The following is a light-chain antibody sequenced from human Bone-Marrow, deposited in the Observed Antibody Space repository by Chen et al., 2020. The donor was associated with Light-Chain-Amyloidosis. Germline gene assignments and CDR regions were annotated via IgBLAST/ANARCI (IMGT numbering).Light chain of an antibody. Sequence: SYDLTHPPSVSVSPEHTPRITFPGDDLPTKSAYWYQQKPGQAPVLVIQRDTERPSGISERFSGSSSGTTATLTISGVQAEDEADYHCQSADSSGTYEVIFGGGTKLTVL. V-gene: IGLV3-25*03. J-gene: IGLJ2*01. CDR3: QSADSSGTYEVI. CDR2: RDT. CDR1: DLPTKS.